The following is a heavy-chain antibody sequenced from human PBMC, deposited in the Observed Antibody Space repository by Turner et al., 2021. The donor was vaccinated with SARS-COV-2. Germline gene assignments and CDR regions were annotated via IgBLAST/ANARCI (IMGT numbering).Heavy chain of an antibody. J-gene: IGHJ4*02. V-gene: IGHV4-59*01. CDR1: GGSIINYY. CDR2: IYYSGST. D-gene: IGHD2-21*02. Sequence: QVQLQESGPGLVKPSETLSLTCTGSGGSIINYYWTWIRQPPGKGLEWIGYIYYSGSTNYNPSLESRVTISVDTSKNQFSLKLNSVTSADTAVYYCARVPCVRGPDCRRFDYWGQGTLVTVSS. CDR3: ARVPCVRGPDCRRFDY.